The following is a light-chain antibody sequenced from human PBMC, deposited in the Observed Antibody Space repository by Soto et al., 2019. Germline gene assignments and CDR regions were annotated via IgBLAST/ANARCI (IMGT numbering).Light chain of an antibody. J-gene: IGKJ1*01. Sequence: DIKMTQSPATLSASVGDRVIITCRASQCIGAWLAWYQQKPGKAPKVLIFDVSRLESGVPSRFSGRGSGTEFTLTISSLQPDDFATYCCQQHNNSPWTFGQGTAVYIK. CDR2: DVS. V-gene: IGKV1-5*01. CDR3: QQHNNSPWT. CDR1: QCIGAW.